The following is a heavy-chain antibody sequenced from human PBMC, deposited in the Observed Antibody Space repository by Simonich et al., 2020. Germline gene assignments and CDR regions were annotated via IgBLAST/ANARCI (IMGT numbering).Heavy chain of an antibody. CDR2: IGYDESNK. CDR3: ARAYSSSWYNWFDP. CDR1: GFTFSSCG. D-gene: IGHD6-13*01. Sequence: QVQLVESGGGVVQPGRSLRLSCAASGFTFSSCGMHWVRQAPGEGVGVVEVIGYDESNKYYAYSGKGRFTISRDNSKNTLYLQMNGLRAEDTAVYYCARAYSSSWYNWFDPWGQGTLVTVSS. J-gene: IGHJ5*02. V-gene: IGHV3-33*01.